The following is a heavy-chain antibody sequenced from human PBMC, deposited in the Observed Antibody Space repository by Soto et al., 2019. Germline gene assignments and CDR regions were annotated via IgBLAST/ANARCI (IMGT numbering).Heavy chain of an antibody. CDR1: GGTFSSYA. D-gene: IGHD3-22*01. V-gene: IGHV1-69*13. CDR3: ARDRGYYDSSGHGWFDP. CDR2: IIPIFGTA. Sequence: SVKVSCKASGGTFSSYAISWVRQAPGQGLEWMGGIIPIFGTANYAQKFQGRVTITADESTSTAYMELSSLRSEDTAVYYCARDRGYYDSSGHGWFDPWGQGTLVTVSS. J-gene: IGHJ5*02.